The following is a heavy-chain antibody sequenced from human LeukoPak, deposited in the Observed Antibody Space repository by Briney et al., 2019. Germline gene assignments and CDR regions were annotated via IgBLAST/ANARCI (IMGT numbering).Heavy chain of an antibody. J-gene: IGHJ3*02. CDR1: GFTSSTYA. D-gene: IGHD7-27*01. CDR3: ARDRLSGGNVCDI. V-gene: IGHV3-30-3*01. Sequence: PGRSLRLSCAASGFTSSTYALHWARQAPGKGLEWVAVISDDGNTKYYAESVKGRFTVSRDNSKNTLFVQMNSLRTEDTAMYYCARDRLSGGNVCDIWGQGTMVSVSS. CDR2: ISDDGNTK.